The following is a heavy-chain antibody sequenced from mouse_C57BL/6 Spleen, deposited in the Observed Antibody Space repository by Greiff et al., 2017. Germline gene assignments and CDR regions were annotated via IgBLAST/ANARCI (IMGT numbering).Heavy chain of an antibody. CDR1: GYTFTSYW. J-gene: IGHJ2*01. Sequence: QVQLQQSGAELVKPGASVKMSCKASGYTFTSYWITWVKQRPGQGLEWIGDIYPGSGSTNYNEKFKSKATLTVDTSSSTAYMQLSSLTSEDSAVYYSAGQVYYGNYCFDYWGQGTTLTVSS. CDR2: IYPGSGST. V-gene: IGHV1-55*01. CDR3: AGQVYYGNYCFDY. D-gene: IGHD2-1*01.